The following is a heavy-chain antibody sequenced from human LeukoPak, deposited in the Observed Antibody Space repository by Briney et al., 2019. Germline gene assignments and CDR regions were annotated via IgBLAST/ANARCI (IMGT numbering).Heavy chain of an antibody. J-gene: IGHJ4*02. V-gene: IGHV1-69*01. Sequence: SVKVSCKASGGTFSSYAISWVRQAPGQGLEWMGGIIPIFGTANYAQKFQGRVTITADESTSTAYMELSSLRSEDTAAYYCASSIAAAGLDYWGQGTLVTVSS. CDR1: GGTFSSYA. CDR2: IIPIFGTA. D-gene: IGHD6-13*01. CDR3: ASSIAAAGLDY.